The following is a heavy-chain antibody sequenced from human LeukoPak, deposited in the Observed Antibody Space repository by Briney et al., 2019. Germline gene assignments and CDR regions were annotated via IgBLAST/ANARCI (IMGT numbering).Heavy chain of an antibody. CDR2: IYTSGST. V-gene: IGHV3-66*03. D-gene: IGHD3-10*01. Sequence: PGGSLRLSCAASGFTVSNNYMSWVRQAPGKGLEWVSLIYTSGSTFYADSVMGRFTISRDNSKNTLYLQMNSLRAEDSAVYYCTRDRAGTQSWVEFDLWGQETLVTVSS. J-gene: IGHJ5*02. CDR1: GFTVSNNY. CDR3: TRDRAGTQSWVEFDL.